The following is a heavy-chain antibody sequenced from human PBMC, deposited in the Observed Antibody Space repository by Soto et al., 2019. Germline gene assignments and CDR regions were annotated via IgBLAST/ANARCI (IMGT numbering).Heavy chain of an antibody. J-gene: IGHJ1*01. V-gene: IGHV1-69*01. CDR1: GGTFSSST. Sequence: QVQLVQSGAEVRRPGSSVRVSCKASGGTFSSSTISWVRQAPGQGLEWVGGITPIFGKANYAQKFQGRVTITADESTSTAYMELSSLRSEDTALYFCARGWGSDSTTYYYAYCGQGTSVTVSS. CDR2: ITPIFGKA. D-gene: IGHD3-22*01. CDR3: ARGWGSDSTTYYYAY.